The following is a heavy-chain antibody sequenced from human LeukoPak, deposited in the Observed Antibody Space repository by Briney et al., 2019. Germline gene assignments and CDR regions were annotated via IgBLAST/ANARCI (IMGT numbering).Heavy chain of an antibody. CDR3: ASVGDDAFDI. V-gene: IGHV4-59*08. Sequence: PSETLSLTCTVSGGSISSYYWSWIRQPPGKGLEWIGYIYYSGSTNYNPSLKSRVTISVDTSKNQFSLKPSSVTAADTAVYYCASVGDDAFDIWGQGTMVTVSS. CDR2: IYYSGST. CDR1: GGSISSYY. J-gene: IGHJ3*02. D-gene: IGHD3-16*01.